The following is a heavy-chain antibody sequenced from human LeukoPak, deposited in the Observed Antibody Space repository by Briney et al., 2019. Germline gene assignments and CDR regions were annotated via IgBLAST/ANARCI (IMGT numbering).Heavy chain of an antibody. CDR3: ASSHGSGWPYYFDY. CDR1: GFTFSSYW. V-gene: IGHV3-7*01. Sequence: GGSLRLSCAASGFTFSSYWMSWVRQAPGKGLEWVANIKQDGSEKYYVDSVKGRFTISRDNAKNSLYLQMNSLRAEDTAVYYCASSHGSGWPYYFDYWGQGTLVTVSS. D-gene: IGHD6-19*01. J-gene: IGHJ4*02. CDR2: IKQDGSEK.